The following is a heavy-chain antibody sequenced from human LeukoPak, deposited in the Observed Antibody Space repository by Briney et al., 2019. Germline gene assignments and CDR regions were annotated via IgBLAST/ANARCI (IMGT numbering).Heavy chain of an antibody. V-gene: IGHV4-59*11. CDR3: ATYAKYGYYYYMDV. CDR2: MYYSGIT. CDR1: GGSISGLY. D-gene: IGHD2-8*01. Sequence: SETLSLTCTVSGGSISGLYWSWIRQPPGKGLEGIGYMYYSGITNYNTSLKSRVTISADTSKNQFSLKLSSVTAADTAMYYCATYAKYGYYYYMDVWGKGTTVTVSS. J-gene: IGHJ6*03.